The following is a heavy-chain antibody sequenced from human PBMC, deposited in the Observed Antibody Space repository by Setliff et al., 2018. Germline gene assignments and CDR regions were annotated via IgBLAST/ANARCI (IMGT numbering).Heavy chain of an antibody. CDR2: IVQNSNT. D-gene: IGHD4-17*01. CDR1: GFTFSDYS. CDR3: AKDTVPDGIWDFDS. V-gene: IGHV3-53*01. Sequence: GESLKISCATSGFTFSDYSLTWVRQAPGKGLEWVAGIVQNSNTFYPDSMKGRFTISRDNSRNTITLQINDLRAEDTATYYCAKDTVPDGIWDFDSWGQGLLVTVS. J-gene: IGHJ4*02.